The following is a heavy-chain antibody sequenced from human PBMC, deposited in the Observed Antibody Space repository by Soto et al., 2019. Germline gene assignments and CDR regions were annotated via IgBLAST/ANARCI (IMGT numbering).Heavy chain of an antibody. V-gene: IGHV4-30-4*01. CDR2: IHYSGSI. D-gene: IGHD2-21*02. J-gene: IGHJ6*02. CDR1: GGSISTDHYH. Sequence: QVQLQESGPGLVRPSQTLSLTCTVSGGSISTDHYHWTWIRQAPGKGLEWIGYIHYSGSIQFNPYFQSRLSMSVDTSKNLFSLRLSSVTAADTAVYFCAREDDGGDRDYYGLDVWGQGTTGTVSS. CDR3: AREDDGGDRDYYGLDV.